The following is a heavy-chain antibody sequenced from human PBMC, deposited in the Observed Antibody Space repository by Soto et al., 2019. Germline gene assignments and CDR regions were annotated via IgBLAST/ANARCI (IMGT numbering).Heavy chain of an antibody. D-gene: IGHD3-16*01. J-gene: IGHJ4*02. CDR3: VRSGHTFGTVI. CDR2: MHSNGNA. CDR1: GASMSDYY. V-gene: IGHV4-59*01. Sequence: SENLSLTCTVSGASMSDYYGTWIRQPPGRGLEWIGFMHSNGNANYSSSLKGRATISVDTYNNQFSLILTSVTAADTAVYYCVRSGHTFGTVIWSQGTLVTVSS.